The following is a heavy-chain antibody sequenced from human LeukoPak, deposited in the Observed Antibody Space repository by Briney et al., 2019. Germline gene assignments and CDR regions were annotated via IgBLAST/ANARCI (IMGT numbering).Heavy chain of an antibody. CDR3: ARELFGSGSCLDY. D-gene: IGHD3-10*01. V-gene: IGHV3-33*01. J-gene: IGHJ4*02. CDR1: GITFNA. CDR2: TWYDGRNK. Sequence: GGSLRLSCAASGITFNAIHWVRQAPGKGLEWVALTWYDGRNKYYADSVKGRFTISIDNSKNMVYLHMNSLRADDTAVYYCARELFGSGSCLDYWGQGTLVTVSS.